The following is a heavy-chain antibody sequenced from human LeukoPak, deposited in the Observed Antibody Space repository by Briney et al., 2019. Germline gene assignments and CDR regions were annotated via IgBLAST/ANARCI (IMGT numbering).Heavy chain of an antibody. CDR1: GYTFTSYA. D-gene: IGHD3-3*01. V-gene: IGHV1-3*01. CDR2: INAGNGNT. Sequence: ASVKGSCKASGYTFTSYAMHWVRQAPGQRLEWMGWINAGNGNTKYSQKFQGRVTITRGTSASTAYMELSSLRSDDTAVYYCARASPSFWSGYYTPYYYGMDVWGQGTTVTVSS. J-gene: IGHJ6*02. CDR3: ARASPSFWSGYYTPYYYGMDV.